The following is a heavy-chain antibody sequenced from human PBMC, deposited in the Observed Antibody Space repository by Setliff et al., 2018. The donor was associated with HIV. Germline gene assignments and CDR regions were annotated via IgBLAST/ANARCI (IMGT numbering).Heavy chain of an antibody. CDR2: INHSGST. V-gene: IGHV4-34*01. D-gene: IGHD1-26*01. CDR3: ARDSGQSFPTAFDI. CDR1: GGSFSGYY. Sequence: PSETLSLTCAVYGGSFSGYYWSWIRQPPGKGLEWIGEINHSGSTNYNPPLKSRVTISVDTSKNQFSLKLSSVTAADTAVYYCARDSGQSFPTAFDIWGQGTMVTVS. J-gene: IGHJ3*02.